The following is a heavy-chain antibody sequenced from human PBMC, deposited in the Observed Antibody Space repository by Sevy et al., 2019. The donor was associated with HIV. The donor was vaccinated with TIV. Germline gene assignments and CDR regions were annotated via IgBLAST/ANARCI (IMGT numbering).Heavy chain of an antibody. V-gene: IGHV3-74*01. D-gene: IGHD6-13*01. J-gene: IGHJ4*01. Sequence: GGSLRLSFAASGFTFSNYWMHWVRQAPGKGLVWVSRVNSDGTSTTYADSVRGRFTISRDNTKDTLSLQMTSLRVEDTAVYYCVAANSWEDYWGHGTLVTVSS. CDR3: VAANSWEDY. CDR2: VNSDGTST. CDR1: GFTFSNYW.